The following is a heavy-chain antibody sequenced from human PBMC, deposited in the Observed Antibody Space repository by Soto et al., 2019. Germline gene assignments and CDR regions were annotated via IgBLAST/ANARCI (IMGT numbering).Heavy chain of an antibody. CDR3: ALDLENDILTGYTDY. CDR2: ISWNSGSI. V-gene: IGHV3-9*01. CDR1: GFTFDDYA. D-gene: IGHD3-9*01. J-gene: IGHJ4*02. Sequence: GGSLRLSCAASGFTFDDYAMHWVRQAPGKGLEWVSGISWNSGSIGYADSVKGRFTISRDNAKNSLYLQMNSLRAEDTALYYCALDLENDILTGYTDYCAQGTLVTVSS.